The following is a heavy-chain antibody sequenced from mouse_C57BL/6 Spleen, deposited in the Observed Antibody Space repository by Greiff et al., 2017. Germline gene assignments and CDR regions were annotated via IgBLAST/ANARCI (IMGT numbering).Heavy chain of an antibody. CDR2: IDPNSGGT. V-gene: IGHV1-72*01. CDR3: ARWGTVVATRYFDV. J-gene: IGHJ1*03. CDR1: GYTFTSYW. Sequence: VQLQQPGAELVKPGASVKLSCKASGYTFTSYWMHWVKQRPGRGLEWIGRIDPNSGGTKYNEKFKSKATLTVDKPSSTAYMQLSSLPSEDSAVYYCARWGTVVATRYFDVWGTGTTVTVSS. D-gene: IGHD1-1*01.